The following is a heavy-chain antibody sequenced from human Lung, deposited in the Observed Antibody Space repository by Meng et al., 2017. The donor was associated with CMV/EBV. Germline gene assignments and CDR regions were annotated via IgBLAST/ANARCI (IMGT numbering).Heavy chain of an antibody. D-gene: IGHD3-22*01. CDR3: VRDQGGESMIAVLIERFGMDV. Sequence: GGSLRLXXAASGFTFNTYAMHWVRQVPGKGLEWVAVISYDGSNKYTADSVQGRLTISRDNSKNNLYLQMNSLTVEDTAVYYFVRDQGGESMIAVLIERFGMDVWGQGTTVTVSS. CDR1: GFTFNTYA. J-gene: IGHJ6*02. CDR2: ISYDGSNK. V-gene: IGHV3-30*04.